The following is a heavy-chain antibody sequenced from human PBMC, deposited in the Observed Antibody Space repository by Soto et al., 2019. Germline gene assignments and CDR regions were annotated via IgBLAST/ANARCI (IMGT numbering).Heavy chain of an antibody. CDR2: MNPNSGNT. Sequence: QVQLLQSGAEVKKPGASVKVSCKASGYTFPSYNINWVRQATGQGPEWMGWMNPNSGNTGYAQKCQGRVTMTRDSSISTAYMELSSLRSEDTAVYYCAREDFYGSGSYGYWGQGTLVTVSS. V-gene: IGHV1-8*01. CDR1: GYTFPSYN. J-gene: IGHJ4*02. D-gene: IGHD3-10*01. CDR3: AREDFYGSGSYGY.